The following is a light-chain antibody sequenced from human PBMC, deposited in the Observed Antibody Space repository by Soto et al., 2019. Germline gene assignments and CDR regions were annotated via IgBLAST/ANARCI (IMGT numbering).Light chain of an antibody. CDR2: GAS. CDR1: RHVYINA. Sequence: VVLTQSPATLSLSPGDRATLSCRASRHVYINALGWYQQKPGRTPTLLIYGASTRATDIPDRFSATGSGTGFSLTISGVEPEDSAVYYCQQYGASPFTFGPGTRLEI. J-gene: IGKJ3*01. V-gene: IGKV3-20*01. CDR3: QQYGASPFT.